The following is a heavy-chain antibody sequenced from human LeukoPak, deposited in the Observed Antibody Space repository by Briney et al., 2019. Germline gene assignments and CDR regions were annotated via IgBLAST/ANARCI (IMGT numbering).Heavy chain of an antibody. Sequence: GGSVRLSCTSSGFNLRDYWMTGVRPATGKWLEWVANIKQGGSAKYYVDSVKGRFNNSRDNAKNSLYLQMDSLRVEDTATYYCARWRGSTSERSDYWGQGTLVTVSS. J-gene: IGHJ4*02. V-gene: IGHV3-7*01. CDR1: GFNLRDYW. D-gene: IGHD2-2*01. CDR3: ARWRGSTSERSDY. CDR2: IKQGGSAK.